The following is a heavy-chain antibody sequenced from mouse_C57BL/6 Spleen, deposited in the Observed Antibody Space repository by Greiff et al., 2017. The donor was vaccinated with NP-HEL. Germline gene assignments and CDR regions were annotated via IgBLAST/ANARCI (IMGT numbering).Heavy chain of an antibody. V-gene: IGHV1-52*01. J-gene: IGHJ4*01. Sequence: VQLQQSGAELVRPGSSVKLSCKASGYTFTSYWMQWVKQRPIQGLEWIGNIDPSDSETHYNQKFKDKATLTVDKSSSTAYMQLSSLTSEDSAVYYCARFYYGGIYSMDYWGQGTSVTVSS. CDR3: ARFYYGGIYSMDY. CDR2: IDPSDSET. D-gene: IGHD1-1*01. CDR1: GYTFTSYW.